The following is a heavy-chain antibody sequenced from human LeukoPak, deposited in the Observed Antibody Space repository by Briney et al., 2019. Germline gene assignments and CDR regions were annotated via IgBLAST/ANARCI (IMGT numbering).Heavy chain of an antibody. CDR3: ARGVLDYYYGMDV. V-gene: IGHV4-30-4*01. J-gene: IGHJ6*02. CDR2: IYYSGST. Sequence: SQPLSLTCTVSGNSISSGDYYWRSIPQPPGKGLEWIGNIYYSGSTYYNPSLTRRVTIPVDTSKNQYSLKLSPVTAADTAVYYCARGVLDYYYGMDVWGQGTTFTVSS. CDR1: GNSISSGDYY. D-gene: IGHD2-8*01.